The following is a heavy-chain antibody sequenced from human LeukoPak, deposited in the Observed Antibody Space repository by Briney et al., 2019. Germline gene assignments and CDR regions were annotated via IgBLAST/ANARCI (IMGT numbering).Heavy chain of an antibody. CDR1: GFTFSSYA. CDR3: AKAPEGSGWYGDAFDI. V-gene: IGHV3-23*01. D-gene: IGHD6-19*01. Sequence: GGSLRLSCAASGFTFSSYAMSWVRQAPGKGLEWVSAISGSGGSTYYADSVKGRFTISRDNSKNTLYLQMNSLRAEDTAVYYCAKAPEGSGWYGDAFDIWGQGTMVTVSS. CDR2: ISGSGGST. J-gene: IGHJ3*02.